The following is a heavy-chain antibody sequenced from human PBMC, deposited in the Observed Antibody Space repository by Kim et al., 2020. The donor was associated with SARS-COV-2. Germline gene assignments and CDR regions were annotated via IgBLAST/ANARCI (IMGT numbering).Heavy chain of an antibody. CDR2: ISAYNGNT. J-gene: IGHJ4*02. CDR1: GYTFTSYG. Sequence: ASVKVSCKASGYTFTSYGISWVRQAPGQGLEWMGWISAYNGNTNYAQKLQGRVTMTTDTSTSTAYMELRSLRADDTAVYYCARSPAYHPKGPFDYWGQGTLVTVSS. CDR3: ARSPAYHPKGPFDY. V-gene: IGHV1-18*01.